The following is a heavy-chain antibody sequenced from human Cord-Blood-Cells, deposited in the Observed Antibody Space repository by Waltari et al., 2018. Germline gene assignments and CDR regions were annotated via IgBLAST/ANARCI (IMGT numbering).Heavy chain of an antibody. CDR1: GFTFSSYG. D-gene: IGHD2-21*01. CDR2: ISSSSSYI. CDR3: ARDSDF. V-gene: IGHV3-21*01. Sequence: EVQLVESGGGLVKPGGSLSPSCAASGFTFSSYGMNWVRQATGKGREWSSAISSSSSYIYYADSVKSRFTISRDNAKNSLYLQMNSLRAEDTAVYYCARDSDFWGQGTLVTVSS. J-gene: IGHJ4*02.